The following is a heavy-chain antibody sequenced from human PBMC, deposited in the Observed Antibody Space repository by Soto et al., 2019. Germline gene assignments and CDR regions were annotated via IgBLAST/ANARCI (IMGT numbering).Heavy chain of an antibody. V-gene: IGHV4-59*01. D-gene: IGHD3-10*01. CDR3: ARAAYGSGNYYAPHYYYAMDV. CDR2: ILYTGNT. Sequence: QVQLQESGPGLVKPSETLSLTCTVSGVSISNYYWSWIRQPPGKGLEWLGYILYTGNTNYNPSLKSRVTISVDTSKIQVSLELTSVTTADTAVYFCARAAYGSGNYYAPHYYYAMDVWGQGTTVTVSS. J-gene: IGHJ6*02. CDR1: GVSISNYY.